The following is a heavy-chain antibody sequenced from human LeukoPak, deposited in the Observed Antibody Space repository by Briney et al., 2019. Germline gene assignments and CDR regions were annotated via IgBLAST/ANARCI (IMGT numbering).Heavy chain of an antibody. CDR2: ISYDGGNK. D-gene: IGHD6-13*01. V-gene: IGHV3-30*03. J-gene: IGHJ4*02. Sequence: GGSLRLSCAASGFTFSSYGMHWVRQAPGKGLEWVAVISYDGGNKYYADSVKGRFTISRDNSKDTLYLQMNSLRAEDTAVYYCARGRIAAAALLGYWGQGTLVTVSS. CDR1: GFTFSSYG. CDR3: ARGRIAAAALLGY.